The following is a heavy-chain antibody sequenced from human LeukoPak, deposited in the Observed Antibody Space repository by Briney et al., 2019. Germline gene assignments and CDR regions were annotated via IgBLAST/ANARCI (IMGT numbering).Heavy chain of an antibody. CDR3: ASEGVGYSSSWYAFHY. CDR1: GFTFSSYE. CDR2: ISSSGSTI. D-gene: IGHD6-13*01. J-gene: IGHJ4*02. V-gene: IGHV3-48*03. Sequence: TGGSLRLSCAASGFTFSSYEMNWVRQAPGKGLEWVSYISSSGSTIYYADSVKGRFTISRDNAKNSLYLQMNSLRAEDTAVYYCASEGVGYSSSWYAFHYWGQGTLVTVSS.